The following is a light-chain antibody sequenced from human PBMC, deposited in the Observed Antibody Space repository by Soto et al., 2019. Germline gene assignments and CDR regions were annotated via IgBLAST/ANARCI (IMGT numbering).Light chain of an antibody. CDR3: SSYTTSGTPV. J-gene: IGLJ3*02. CDR2: EVS. V-gene: IGLV2-14*01. CDR1: SSDVGGYNY. Sequence: ALTQPASVSGSPGQSITISCTGTSSDVGGYNYLSWYQQHPGKAPKVMIYEVSNRPSGVSNRFSGSKSGNTASLTISGLQAEDEADYFCSSYTTSGTPVFGGGTKVTVL.